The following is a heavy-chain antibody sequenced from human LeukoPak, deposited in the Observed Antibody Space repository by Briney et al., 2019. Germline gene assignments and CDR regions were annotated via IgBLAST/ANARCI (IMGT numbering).Heavy chain of an antibody. D-gene: IGHD5-12*01. Sequence: GESLKISCAASGFTFSSYGMHWVRQAPGKGPEWVAVIWYDGSNKYYADSVKGRFTISRDNSKNTLYLQMNSLRAEDTAVYYCAREFSWLSSFDYWGQGTLVTVSS. V-gene: IGHV3-33*01. CDR3: AREFSWLSSFDY. CDR2: IWYDGSNK. J-gene: IGHJ4*02. CDR1: GFTFSSYG.